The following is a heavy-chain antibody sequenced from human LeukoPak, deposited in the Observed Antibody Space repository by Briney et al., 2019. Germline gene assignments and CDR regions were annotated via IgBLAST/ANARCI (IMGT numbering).Heavy chain of an antibody. CDR3: ATGGPWDLLKY. J-gene: IGHJ4*02. CDR1: GDTLTELS. V-gene: IGHV1-24*01. Sequence: ASVKDSCKVSGDTLTELSTHWVRQAPGKGLEWMGGFDTEQHEMIYAQKLQVRVTMTEDRSTDTAYMELSSLRSEDTAVYYCATGGPWDLLKYWGQGTLVTVSS. CDR2: FDTEQHEM. D-gene: IGHD3-9*01.